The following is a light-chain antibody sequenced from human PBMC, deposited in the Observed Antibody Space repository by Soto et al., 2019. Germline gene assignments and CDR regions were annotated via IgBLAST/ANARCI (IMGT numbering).Light chain of an antibody. CDR2: WAS. CDR3: QQYYAIPYT. Sequence: DIVMTQSPDSLAVSLGERATINCKSSQSVLYSSNNKNSVAWYQQKPGQPPQLLIYWASTRESGVPDRFSGSGSGTDFTLTISSLQAEDVAVYYCQQYYAIPYTFGQGTKLEIK. J-gene: IGKJ2*01. CDR1: QSVLYSSNNKNS. V-gene: IGKV4-1*01.